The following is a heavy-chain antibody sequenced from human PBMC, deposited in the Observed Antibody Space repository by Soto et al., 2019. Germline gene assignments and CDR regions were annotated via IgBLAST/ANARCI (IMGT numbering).Heavy chain of an antibody. Sequence: LRLSCAASGFTFSNFGMHWVRQAPGKGLEWVALISYDGSNKYYADSVKGRFTISRDSTKNTLSLQINSLRAEDSAVYYCAKDLHSSGWAAYNFDYWGQGTLVTVSS. V-gene: IGHV3-30*18. CDR1: GFTFSNFG. J-gene: IGHJ4*02. CDR2: ISYDGSNK. CDR3: AKDLHSSGWAAYNFDY. D-gene: IGHD6-25*01.